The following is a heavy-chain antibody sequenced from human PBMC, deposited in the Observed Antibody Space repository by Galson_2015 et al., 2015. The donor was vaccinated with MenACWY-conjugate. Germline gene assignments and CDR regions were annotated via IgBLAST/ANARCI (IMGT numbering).Heavy chain of an antibody. D-gene: IGHD6-6*01. Sequence: QSGAEVKKPGESLKISCKASGYRFTNSWIAWVRQMPGKGLEWMGIIYPSDSDTRYSPSFQGQVTISADKSIDTAYLQWSSLKASDTAMYYCARHGSSSSWFDPWGQGTLVTVSS. CDR1: GYRFTNSW. J-gene: IGHJ5*02. V-gene: IGHV5-51*01. CDR2: IYPSDSDT. CDR3: ARHGSSSSWFDP.